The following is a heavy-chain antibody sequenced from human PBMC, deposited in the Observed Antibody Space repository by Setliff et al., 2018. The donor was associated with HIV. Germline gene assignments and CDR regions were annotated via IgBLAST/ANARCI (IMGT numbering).Heavy chain of an antibody. J-gene: IGHJ5*02. CDR1: GDSVNGYY. CDR3: VKAVAAPSWFDP. CDR2: INPSGSS. V-gene: IGHV4-4*07. D-gene: IGHD2-15*01. Sequence: PSETLSLTCTVSGDSVNGYYWSWIRQPAGKGLEWVGRINPSGSSNYNPSLNSRVAVSLDTSKNQFSLKLSSVTAADTAVYYCVKAVAAPSWFDPWGQGTLVTVSS.